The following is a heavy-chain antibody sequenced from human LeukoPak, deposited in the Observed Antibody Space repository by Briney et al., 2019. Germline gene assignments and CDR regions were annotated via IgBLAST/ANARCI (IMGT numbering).Heavy chain of an antibody. Sequence: GGSLRLSCAASGFTFSSYAMSWVRQAPGKGLEWVSAISGSGYSTYYADSVKGRFTISRDNSKNTLYLQMTSLRAEDTAVYYCAKPLGYCSGGSCHDAFDIWGQGTMVTVSS. CDR2: ISGSGYST. CDR1: GFTFSSYA. D-gene: IGHD2-15*01. J-gene: IGHJ3*02. CDR3: AKPLGYCSGGSCHDAFDI. V-gene: IGHV3-23*01.